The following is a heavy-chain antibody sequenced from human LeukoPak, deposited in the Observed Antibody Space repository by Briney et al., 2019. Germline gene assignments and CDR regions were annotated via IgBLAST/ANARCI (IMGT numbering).Heavy chain of an antibody. CDR3: AKENDFWSGYAHNWFDP. CDR1: GFTFSSYA. Sequence: GGSLRLSCAASGFTFSSYAMSWVRQAPGKGLEWVSAISGSGGSTYYADSVKGRFTISRDNSKNTLYLQMNSLRAEDTAVYYCAKENDFWSGYAHNWFDPWGQGTLVTVSS. V-gene: IGHV3-23*01. J-gene: IGHJ5*02. CDR2: ISGSGGST. D-gene: IGHD3-3*01.